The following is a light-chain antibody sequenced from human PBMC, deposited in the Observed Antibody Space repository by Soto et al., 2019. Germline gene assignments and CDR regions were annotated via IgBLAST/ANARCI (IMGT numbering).Light chain of an antibody. Sequence: EIVLTQSPGTLSLSPRERATLSCRASQSVNDNYLAWYQHKPGQAPRLLIYGASSRAPGIPDRFSGSGSGTDFTLTISRLEPEDFAMYYCQQYAASPRTFGQGTQVEVK. V-gene: IGKV3-20*01. J-gene: IGKJ1*01. CDR3: QQYAASPRT. CDR1: QSVNDNY. CDR2: GAS.